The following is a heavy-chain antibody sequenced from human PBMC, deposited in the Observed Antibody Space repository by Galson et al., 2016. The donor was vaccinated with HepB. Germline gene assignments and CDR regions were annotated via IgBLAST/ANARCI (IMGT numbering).Heavy chain of an antibody. J-gene: IGHJ2*01. D-gene: IGHD3-16*01. V-gene: IGHV1-8*01. Sequence: SVKVSCKGSGYTFTSFDINWVRQATGQGLEWIGWMKLNSGNTGIARKFQGRVTTTGDTSISTAYMELTSLTSEDTAIYDCARGSTRRLGECPACGCHSVLWGHGTLVTVSS. CDR2: MKLNSGNT. CDR1: GYTFTSFD. CDR3: ARGSTRRLGECPACGCHSVL.